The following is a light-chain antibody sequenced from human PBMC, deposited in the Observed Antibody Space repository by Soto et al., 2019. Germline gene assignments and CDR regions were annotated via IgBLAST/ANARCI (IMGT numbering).Light chain of an antibody. V-gene: IGKV3-15*01. CDR3: QQTYSAPPL. Sequence: DIGMTQSPATLSVSPGAIATLSCRASQSVSSNLAWFQQKPGQAPRLLIYGASTRDTGIPARFSGSGSGTDFTLSINSLQREDFATYYCQQTYSAPPLFGQGTKG. CDR2: GAS. CDR1: QSVSSN. J-gene: IGKJ1*01.